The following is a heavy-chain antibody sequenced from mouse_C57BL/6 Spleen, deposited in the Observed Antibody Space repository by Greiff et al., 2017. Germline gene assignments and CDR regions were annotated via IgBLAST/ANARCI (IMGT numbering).Heavy chain of an antibody. J-gene: IGHJ4*01. V-gene: IGHV1-82*01. CDR2: IYPGDGDT. Sequence: QVQLQQSGPELVKPGASVKISCKASGYAFSSSWMNWVKQRPGKGLEWIGRIYPGDGDTNYNEKFKSKATLTVDKSSSTAYMQLSSLTSEDSAVYYCAKAELIAMDYWGQGTSVTVSA. CDR1: GYAFSSSW. D-gene: IGHD1-3*01. CDR3: AKAELIAMDY.